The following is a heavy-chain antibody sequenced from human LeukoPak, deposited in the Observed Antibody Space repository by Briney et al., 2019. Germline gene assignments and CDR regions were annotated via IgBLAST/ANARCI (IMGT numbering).Heavy chain of an antibody. CDR3: ASPAGRYGSGTLKTDY. CDR1: GYTLTELS. Sequence: ASVKVSCKVSGYTLTELSMHWVRQAPGKGLEWMGGFDPEDGETIYAQKFQGRVTITADESTSTAYMELGSLRSEDTAVYYCASPAGRYGSGTLKTDYWGQGTLVTVSS. D-gene: IGHD3-10*01. CDR2: FDPEDGET. V-gene: IGHV1-24*01. J-gene: IGHJ4*02.